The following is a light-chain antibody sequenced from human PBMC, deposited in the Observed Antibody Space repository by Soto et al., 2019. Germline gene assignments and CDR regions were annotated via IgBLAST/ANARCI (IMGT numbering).Light chain of an antibody. CDR2: AAS. Sequence: DIQMTPSPSSLSASVGDRVNITCRASQGISNLLAWYQQRPGKLPKLLIYAASTLQPGVPSRFSGSGSGTDFTLTISSLQPEDVATYYCQKFSSDPFTFGGGTKVDIK. J-gene: IGKJ4*01. V-gene: IGKV1-27*01. CDR3: QKFSSDPFT. CDR1: QGISNL.